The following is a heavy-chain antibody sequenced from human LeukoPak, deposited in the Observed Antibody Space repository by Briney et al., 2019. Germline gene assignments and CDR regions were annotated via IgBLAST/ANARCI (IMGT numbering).Heavy chain of an antibody. CDR3: ARGGVVTTTPRFDP. CDR2: IYHTRST. Sequence: SETLSLTCTVSHGSIRSGGYYWSWLRQHPEKGLEWIGHIYHTRSTHYNASLKSRLTMSVDTSRNQFSLRLDSVTVADTAVYYCARGGVVTTTPRFDPWGQGTLVIVSS. CDR1: HGSIRSGGYY. V-gene: IGHV4-31*03. D-gene: IGHD1-1*01. J-gene: IGHJ5*02.